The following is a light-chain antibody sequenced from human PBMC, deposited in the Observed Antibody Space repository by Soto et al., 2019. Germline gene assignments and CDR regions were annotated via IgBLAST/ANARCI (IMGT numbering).Light chain of an antibody. CDR1: SSNVGAGYD. V-gene: IGLV1-40*01. CDR3: QSYDSGLSGLYV. Sequence: QLVLTQPPSVSGAPGQTVTMSCTGSSSNVGAGYDVHWYQQLPGTAPKLLIYGNSNRPSGVPDRFSGSKSGTSASLAIAGLQAEDEADYYCQSYDSGLSGLYVFGTGTKVTVL. CDR2: GNS. J-gene: IGLJ1*01.